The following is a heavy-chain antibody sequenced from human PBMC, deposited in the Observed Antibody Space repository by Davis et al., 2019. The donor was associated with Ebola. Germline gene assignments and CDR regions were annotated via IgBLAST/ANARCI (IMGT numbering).Heavy chain of an antibody. J-gene: IGHJ5*02. CDR1: GYTLPESS. Sequence: ASVKVPCKVSGYTLPESSMHWVRQAPGKGLEWMGGFDPEDGETIYAQTFQGRVTMTEDTSTDTAYMELSSLRSEDTAVYYCATATSIAAPAPDPWGQGTLVTVSS. CDR3: ATATSIAAPAPDP. CDR2: FDPEDGET. D-gene: IGHD6-6*01. V-gene: IGHV1-24*01.